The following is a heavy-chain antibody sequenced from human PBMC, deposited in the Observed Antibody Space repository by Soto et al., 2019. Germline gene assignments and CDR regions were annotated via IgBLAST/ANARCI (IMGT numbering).Heavy chain of an antibody. CDR2: ISGSGGST. J-gene: IGHJ4*02. D-gene: IGHD3-10*01. Sequence: EVQLLESGGGLVQPGGSLRLSCAASGFTFSSYAMSWVRQAPGKGLEWVSAISGSGGSTYYADSVKGRFTISRDNSKNTLYRPMNSLRAEDTAVYYYAKASGWFGEFDYWGQGTLVTVSS. V-gene: IGHV3-23*01. CDR3: AKASGWFGEFDY. CDR1: GFTFSSYA.